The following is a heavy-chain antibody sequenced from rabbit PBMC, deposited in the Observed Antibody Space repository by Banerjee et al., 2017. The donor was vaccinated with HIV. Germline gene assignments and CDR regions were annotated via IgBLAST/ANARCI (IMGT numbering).Heavy chain of an antibody. V-gene: IGHV1S45*01. CDR1: GFSFSFDYY. Sequence: QQQLEESGGGLVKPGGTLTLTCSASGFSFSFDYYISWVRQAPGKGLEWIGCIGTGSGSTYYASWAKGRFTISKTSSTTVTLQMTSLTAADTATYFCASGYSDVYFSLWGQGTLVTVS. D-gene: IGHD1-1*01. CDR2: IGTGSGST. CDR3: ASGYSDVYFSL. J-gene: IGHJ4*01.